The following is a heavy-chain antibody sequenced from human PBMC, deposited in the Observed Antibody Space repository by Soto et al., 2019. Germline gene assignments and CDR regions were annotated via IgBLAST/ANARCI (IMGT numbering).Heavy chain of an antibody. CDR3: AKSSKKRDQPHYFYYYMDV. D-gene: IGHD6-6*01. CDR1: GFTFSSHW. Sequence: GGSLRLSCAASGFTFSSHWMHWVRQAPGKGLVWVSGISGNGDMTYYADSVKGRFTISRDNSKDTLFLQMNSLGAEDTAVYYCAKSSKKRDQPHYFYYYMDVWGKGTTVTVSS. J-gene: IGHJ6*03. CDR2: ISGNGDMT. V-gene: IGHV3-23*01.